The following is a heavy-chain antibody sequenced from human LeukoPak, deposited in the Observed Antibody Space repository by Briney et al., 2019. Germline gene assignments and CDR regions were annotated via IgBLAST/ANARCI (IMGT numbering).Heavy chain of an antibody. Sequence: ASVKVSCKASGYTFTGYYMHWVRQAPGQGLKWMGWINPNSGGTNYAQKFQGRVTMTRDTSISTAYMELSRLGSDDTAVYYCARGLGYYYDSSGYPHWGQGTLVTVSS. CDR1: GYTFTGYY. CDR2: INPNSGGT. V-gene: IGHV1-2*02. CDR3: ARGLGYYYDSSGYPH. J-gene: IGHJ4*02. D-gene: IGHD3-22*01.